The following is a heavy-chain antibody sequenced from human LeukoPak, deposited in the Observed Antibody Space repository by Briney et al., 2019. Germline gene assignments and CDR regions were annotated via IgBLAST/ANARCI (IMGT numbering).Heavy chain of an antibody. J-gene: IGHJ4*02. V-gene: IGHV4-34*01. CDR3: SRGSDIYKSGVD. Sequence: SETLSLTCAVYGGSFSGFYWSWIRQAPGKGLEWVGEIHPSGSTDYNPSLKSRVTISVDTSKNQFSLKVTSVIVADTAVYYCSRGSDIYKSGVDWGQGTLVTVSS. D-gene: IGHD3-10*01. CDR2: IHPSGST. CDR1: GGSFSGFY.